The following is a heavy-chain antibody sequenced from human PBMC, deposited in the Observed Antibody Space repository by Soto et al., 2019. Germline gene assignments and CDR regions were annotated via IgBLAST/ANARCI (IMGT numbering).Heavy chain of an antibody. Sequence: PSETLSLTCTVSGGSISSSSYYWGWIRQPPGKGLEWIGSIYYSGSTYYNPSLKSRVTISVDTSKNQFSLKLSSVTAADTAVYYCARHLLPIVLMVYAIGNWFDPRGQGTPVTVSS. CDR2: IYYSGST. CDR1: GGSISSSSYY. D-gene: IGHD2-8*01. J-gene: IGHJ5*02. CDR3: ARHLLPIVLMVYAIGNWFDP. V-gene: IGHV4-39*01.